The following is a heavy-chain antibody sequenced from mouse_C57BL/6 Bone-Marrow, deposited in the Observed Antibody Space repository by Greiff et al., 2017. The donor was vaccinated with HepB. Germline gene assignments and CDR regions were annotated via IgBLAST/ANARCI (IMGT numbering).Heavy chain of an antibody. J-gene: IGHJ2*01. Sequence: EVQLHQSGAELVRPGASVKLSCTASGFNIKDDYMHWVKQRPEQGLEWIGWIDPENGDTEYASKFQGKATITADTSSNTAYLQLSSLTSEDTAVYYCTPNWVFDYWGQGTTLTVSS. D-gene: IGHD4-1*01. V-gene: IGHV14-4*01. CDR3: TPNWVFDY. CDR2: IDPENGDT. CDR1: GFNIKDDY.